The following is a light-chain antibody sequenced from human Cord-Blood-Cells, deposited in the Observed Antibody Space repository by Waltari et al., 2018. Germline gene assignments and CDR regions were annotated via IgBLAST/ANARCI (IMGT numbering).Light chain of an antibody. CDR3: QQRSNWPPLYS. V-gene: IGKV3-11*01. CDR1: QSVSSY. Sequence: EIVLTQSLATLSFSPGERATLSCRASQSVSSYLAWYQQKPGQAPRLLIYDASNRATGIPARFSGSGSGTDFTLTISSLEPEDFTVYYCQQRSNWPPLYSFGQGTKLEIK. CDR2: DAS. J-gene: IGKJ2*03.